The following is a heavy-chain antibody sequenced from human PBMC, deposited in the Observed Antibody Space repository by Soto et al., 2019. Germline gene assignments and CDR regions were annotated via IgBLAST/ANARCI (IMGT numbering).Heavy chain of an antibody. J-gene: IGHJ6*02. CDR3: ARLPGYYGSGSVYYGMDV. D-gene: IGHD3-10*01. V-gene: IGHV5-51*01. Sequence: GESLKISCMGSGYKVSTWHNFTSYWIALVRQMPGEGLEWMGIIYPGDSDTRYSPSFQGQVTISADKSINSVYLQWSSLKASDTATYYCARLPGYYGSGSVYYGMDVWGQGTTVTVS. CDR2: IYPGDSDT. CDR1: GYKVSTWHNFTSYW.